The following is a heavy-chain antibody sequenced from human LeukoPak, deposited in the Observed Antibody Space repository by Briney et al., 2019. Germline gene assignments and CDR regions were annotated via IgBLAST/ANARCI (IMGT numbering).Heavy chain of an antibody. CDR3: ASRQTSIAVAGDWFDP. J-gene: IGHJ5*02. CDR2: IIPILGIA. Sequence: SVKVSCKASGGTFSSYAISWVRQAPGQGLEWMGRIIPILGIANYAQKFQSRVTITADKSTSTAYMELSSLRSEDTAVYYCASRQTSIAVAGDWFDPWGQGTLVTVSS. D-gene: IGHD6-19*01. CDR1: GGTFSSYA. V-gene: IGHV1-69*04.